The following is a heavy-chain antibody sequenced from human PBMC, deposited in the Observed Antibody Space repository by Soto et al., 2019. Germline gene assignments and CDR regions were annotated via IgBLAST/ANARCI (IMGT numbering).Heavy chain of an antibody. J-gene: IGHJ3*02. CDR3: ARDPYSSGLNDAFDI. CDR1: GYRFPKYG. CDR2: ISAYNGNT. Sequence: NASGYRFPKYGVRGMRQAPGQGLEWMGWISAYNGNTNYAQKLQGRVTMTTDTSTSTAYMELRSLRSDDTAVYYCARDPYSSGLNDAFDIWGQGTMVTVS. V-gene: IGHV1-18*04. D-gene: IGHD6-19*01.